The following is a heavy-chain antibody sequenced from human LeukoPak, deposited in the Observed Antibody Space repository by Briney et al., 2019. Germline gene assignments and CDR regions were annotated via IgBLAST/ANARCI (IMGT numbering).Heavy chain of an antibody. J-gene: IGHJ4*02. CDR3: ASLNYIRCCFTW. Sequence: PSETLSLTCTVSGGSLSSSTYYCGWIRQPPGKCLEWIGSIYYSGTTYYNSSLRSRVTMSVDTSKNQFSLKLTSVTAADTVVYYCASLNYIRCCFTWWGQGNLVTVSS. CDR1: GGSLSSSTYY. D-gene: IGHD2-15*01. V-gene: IGHV4-39*01. CDR2: IYYSGTT.